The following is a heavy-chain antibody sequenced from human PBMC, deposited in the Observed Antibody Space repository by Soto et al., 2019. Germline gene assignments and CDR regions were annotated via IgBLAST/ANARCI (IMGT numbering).Heavy chain of an antibody. CDR1: GYTFTDNY. V-gene: IGHV1-2*02. J-gene: IGHJ4*02. Sequence: ASVKVSCKASGYTFTDNYLHWVRQAPGQGLEWMGWINPKSGGTDFAQKFQGRVTMTRDTAISTAYMELSRLRFDDTAVYYCARAYSGSGSPKFWGQGTLVTSPQ. CDR2: INPKSGGT. CDR3: ARAYSGSGSPKF. D-gene: IGHD3-10*01.